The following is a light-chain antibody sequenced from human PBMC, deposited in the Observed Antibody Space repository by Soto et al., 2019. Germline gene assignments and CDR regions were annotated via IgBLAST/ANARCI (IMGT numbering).Light chain of an antibody. CDR2: KAS. CDR1: QTISSW. Sequence: DIQMTQSHSPLSGSXXDTVXITSQASQTISSWLAWYQQKPGKAPKXXIYKASTLKSGVPSRFSGSGAGTEFTLTISSLQPDDFATYYCQHYKSYSEAFGQGTKVDI. V-gene: IGKV1-5*03. J-gene: IGKJ1*01. CDR3: QHYKSYSEA.